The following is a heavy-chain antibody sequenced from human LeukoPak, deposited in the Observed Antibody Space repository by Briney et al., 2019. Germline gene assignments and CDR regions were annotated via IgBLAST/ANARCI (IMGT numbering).Heavy chain of an antibody. J-gene: IGHJ4*02. CDR2: ISGSGGST. Sequence: GGSLRLSCAASGFTFSSDAMSWVRQAPGNGLRLVSAISGSGGSTSYAVSLKSSLTISRDNDKTTLHLQMNSLGADGTAIYYCAKSGSSLDLDSWGQGTLVTVSS. CDR3: AKSGSSLDLDS. D-gene: IGHD6-13*01. CDR1: GFTFSSDA. V-gene: IGHV3-23*01.